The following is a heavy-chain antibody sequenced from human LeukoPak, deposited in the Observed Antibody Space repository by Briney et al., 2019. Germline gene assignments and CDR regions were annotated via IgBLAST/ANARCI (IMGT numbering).Heavy chain of an antibody. CDR2: FGSAGDT. CDR3: VRGALPGDNWYFDL. V-gene: IGHV3-13*01. Sequence: GGSLRLSCATSGFPFSAYDMHWVRHAPGKGLEWVSAFGSAGDTYYPGAVKGRFTISRDYAKNSLYLQMNNLRAGDTAVYFCVRGALPGDNWYFDLWGRGTLVTVSS. J-gene: IGHJ2*01. CDR1: GFPFSAYD.